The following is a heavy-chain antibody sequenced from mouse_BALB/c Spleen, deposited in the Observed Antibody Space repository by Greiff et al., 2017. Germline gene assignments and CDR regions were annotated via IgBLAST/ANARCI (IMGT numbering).Heavy chain of an antibody. D-gene: IGHD2-14*01. J-gene: IGHJ1*01. CDR2: IDTSDSYT. V-gene: IGHV1-69*01. Sequence: QVQLQQPGAELVMPGASVKMSCKASGYTFTDYWMHWVKQRPGQGLEWIGSIDTSDSYTSYNQKFKGKATLTVDETSSTAYMQLSSLTSEDSAVYYCARNYRNDWYFDVWGAGTTVTVSS. CDR1: GYTFTDYW. CDR3: ARNYRNDWYFDV.